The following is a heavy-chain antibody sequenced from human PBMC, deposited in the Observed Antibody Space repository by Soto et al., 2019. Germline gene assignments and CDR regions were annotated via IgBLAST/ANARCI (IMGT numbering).Heavy chain of an antibody. CDR2: ISYDGSNK. V-gene: IGHV3-30-3*01. Sequence: GGSLRLSCAASGFTFSSSAMHWVRQAPGKGLEWVAVISYDGSNKYYADSVKGRFTISRDNSKNTLYLLLNSLRADDTAVYYCARENGIGQWLSYYFDYWGQGTLVTVSS. CDR3: ARENGIGQWLSYYFDY. J-gene: IGHJ4*02. D-gene: IGHD6-19*01. CDR1: GFTFSSSA.